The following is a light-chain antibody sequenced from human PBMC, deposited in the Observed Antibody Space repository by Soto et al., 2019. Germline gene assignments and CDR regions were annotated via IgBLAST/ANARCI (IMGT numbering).Light chain of an antibody. CDR3: HQYRDYPVT. Sequence: DIQMTQSPSTLSASVGDRVTITCRASQSVDIWLAWYQQKPGKAPKLLIHKASTLEDGVPSRFTGSRSGADCTLAIRSWQPGDVGTDYCHQYRDYPVTFGGGDKVE. J-gene: IGKJ4*01. V-gene: IGKV1-5*03. CDR2: KAS. CDR1: QSVDIW.